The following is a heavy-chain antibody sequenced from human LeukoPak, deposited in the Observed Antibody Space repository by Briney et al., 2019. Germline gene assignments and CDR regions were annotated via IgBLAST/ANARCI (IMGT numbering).Heavy chain of an antibody. CDR1: GFALSSHW. J-gene: IGHJ6*02. Sequence: GGSLRLSCAASGFALSSHWMTWVRQVPGRGPEWVANVNRDGSETYYLDSVKGRFTISKDNSKNTLYLQMNSLRAEDTAVYYCAKDKGWGYSAYDCYGMDVWGQGTTVTVSS. V-gene: IGHV3-7*03. CDR2: VNRDGSET. D-gene: IGHD1-26*01. CDR3: AKDKGWGYSAYDCYGMDV.